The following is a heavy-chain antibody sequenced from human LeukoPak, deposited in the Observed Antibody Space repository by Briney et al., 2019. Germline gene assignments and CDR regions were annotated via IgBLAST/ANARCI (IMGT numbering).Heavy chain of an antibody. V-gene: IGHV1-2*02. CDR2: INPNSGGT. CDR3: ARDITRYQKLTDALDI. D-gene: IGHD3-10*01. J-gene: IGHJ3*02. CDR1: GYTFTGYY. Sequence: ASVKVSCKASGYTFTGYYMHWVRQAPGQGLEWMGWINPNSGGTNYAQKFQGRVTMTRDTSISTAYMELSRLRSDDTAVYYCARDITRYQKLTDALDIWGKGQWSPSLQ.